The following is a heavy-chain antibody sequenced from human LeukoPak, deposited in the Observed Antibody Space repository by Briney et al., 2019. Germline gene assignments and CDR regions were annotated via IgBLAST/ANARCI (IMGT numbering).Heavy chain of an antibody. V-gene: IGHV3-23*01. D-gene: IGHD4-17*01. CDR2: ISGSGGST. CDR1: GFTFSSYA. Sequence: GSLRLSCAASGFTFSSYAMSWVRQAPGKGLEWVSAISGSGGSTYYADSVKGRFTISRDNSKNTLYLQMNSLRAEDTAVYYCVKSGPAYGDYDYFDYWGQGTLVTVSS. CDR3: VKSGPAYGDYDYFDY. J-gene: IGHJ4*02.